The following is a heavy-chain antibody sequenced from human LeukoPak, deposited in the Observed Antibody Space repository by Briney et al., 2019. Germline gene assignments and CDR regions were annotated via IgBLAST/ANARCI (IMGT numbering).Heavy chain of an antibody. D-gene: IGHD2-8*01. CDR1: GYSLSELS. CDR3: AAGGVYVLLDN. V-gene: IGHV1-24*01. CDR2: FDPENGEA. J-gene: IGHJ4*02. Sequence: PKASVKVSCKVSGYSLSELSMHWVRQAPGKGLEWMGGFDPENGEAVYAQKFQGRVTMTEDTSTDTSYMELNSLKSEDTAVYYCAAGGVYVLLDNWGQGTLVTVSS.